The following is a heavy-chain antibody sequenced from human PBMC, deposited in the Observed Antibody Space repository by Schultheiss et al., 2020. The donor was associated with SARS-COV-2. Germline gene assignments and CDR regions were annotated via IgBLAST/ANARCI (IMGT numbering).Heavy chain of an antibody. CDR3: ARGGEEDAFDI. J-gene: IGHJ3*02. V-gene: IGHV3-30*01. CDR1: GFTFSSYA. Sequence: GGSLRLSCGASGFTFSSYAMHWVRQAPGKGLEWVAVISYDGSNKYYADSVKGRFTISRDNSKNTLYLQMNSLRAEDTAVYYCARGGEEDAFDIWGQGTMVTVSS. D-gene: IGHD3-10*01. CDR2: ISYDGSNK.